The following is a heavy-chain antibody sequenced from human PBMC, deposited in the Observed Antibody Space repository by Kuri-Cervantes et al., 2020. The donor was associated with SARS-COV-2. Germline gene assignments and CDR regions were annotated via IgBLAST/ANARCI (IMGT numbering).Heavy chain of an antibody. D-gene: IGHD6-19*01. CDR2: IYPRDSDT. V-gene: IGHV5-51*01. Sequence: KVSCKGSGYSFTSNWIGWVRQMPGKGLEWMGIIYPRDSDTRYNPSFQGQVTISADKSISTAYLQWSSLKASDTAMYYCGRLKSTGWSLIHYYYGMDVWGQGTTVTVSS. J-gene: IGHJ6*02. CDR1: GYSFTSNW. CDR3: GRLKSTGWSLIHYYYGMDV.